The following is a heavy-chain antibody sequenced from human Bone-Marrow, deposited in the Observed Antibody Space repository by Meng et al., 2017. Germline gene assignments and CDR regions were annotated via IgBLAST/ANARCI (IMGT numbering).Heavy chain of an antibody. CDR1: GYNFPDYY. Sequence: VQLVQFGAGVKKPGASVKGSCKPSGYNFPDYYIHWVRRAPGQGLEWMGRINPKSGDTHYAQKFQARVTMTGDTSISTAYMELSGLRSDDTAMYYCARDEDISAAGKLFGDYWGQGTLVTVSS. D-gene: IGHD6-25*01. CDR2: INPKSGDT. CDR3: ARDEDISAAGKLFGDY. J-gene: IGHJ4*02. V-gene: IGHV1-2*06.